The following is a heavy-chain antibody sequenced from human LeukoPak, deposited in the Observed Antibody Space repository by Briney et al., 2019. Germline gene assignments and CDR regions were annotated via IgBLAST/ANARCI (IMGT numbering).Heavy chain of an antibody. V-gene: IGHV3-30-3*01. Sequence: GGSLRLSCAASGFTFSTYAMHWVRQAPGKGLEWVAVISYGGTNKYYADSVKGRFTISRDNSKKTLYLKMNSLRAEDTAVYYCARSMGVAQPRFDYWGQGTLVTVSS. CDR1: GFTFSTYA. D-gene: IGHD6-19*01. CDR3: ARSMGVAQPRFDY. J-gene: IGHJ4*02. CDR2: ISYGGTNK.